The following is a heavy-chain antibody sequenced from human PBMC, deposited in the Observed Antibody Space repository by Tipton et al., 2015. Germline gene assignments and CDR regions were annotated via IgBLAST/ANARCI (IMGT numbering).Heavy chain of an antibody. V-gene: IGHV4-59*01. D-gene: IGHD6-6*01. CDR3: ARDRRHSSSSQAFDI. Sequence: LRLSCTVSGASIDSYYWSWIRQPPGRGLEWIGYIYYSGSTNYNPSLKSRVTMSVEMSKNQFSLKLSSVTAADTAVYYCARDRRHSSSSQAFDIWGQGTMVTVSS. CDR2: IYYSGST. CDR1: GASIDSYY. J-gene: IGHJ3*02.